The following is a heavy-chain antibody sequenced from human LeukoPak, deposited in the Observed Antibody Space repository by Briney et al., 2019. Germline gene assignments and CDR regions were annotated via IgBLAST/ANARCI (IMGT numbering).Heavy chain of an antibody. J-gene: IGHJ4*02. CDR1: GYTFTSYG. CDR3: ARARRYYDSSGYSPFD. Sequence: PWASVKVSCKASGYTFTSYGISWVRQAPGQRLEWMGWISAYNGNTNYAQKLQGRVTMTTDTSTSTAYMELRSLRSDDTAVYYCARARRYYDSSGYSPFDWGQGTLVTVSS. D-gene: IGHD3-22*01. CDR2: ISAYNGNT. V-gene: IGHV1-18*01.